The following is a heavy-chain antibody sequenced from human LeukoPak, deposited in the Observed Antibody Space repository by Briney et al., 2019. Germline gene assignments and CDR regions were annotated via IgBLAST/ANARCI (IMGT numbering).Heavy chain of an antibody. CDR1: GGSFSGYY. CDR2: INHSGST. CDR3: AREGSDYANYYYYYMDV. Sequence: SETLSLTCAVYGGSFSGYYWSWIRQPPGKGLEWIGEINHSGSTNYNPSLKSRATISVDTSKNQFSLKLSSVTAADTAVYYCAREGSDYANYYYYYMDVWGKGTTVTVSS. J-gene: IGHJ6*03. V-gene: IGHV4-34*01. D-gene: IGHD4-17*01.